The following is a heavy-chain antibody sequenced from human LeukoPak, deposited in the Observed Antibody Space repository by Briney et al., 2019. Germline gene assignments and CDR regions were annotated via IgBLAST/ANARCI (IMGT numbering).Heavy chain of an antibody. CDR2: IYYSGST. D-gene: IGHD6-13*01. CDR3: ARVYSSSWYPPHWFDP. Sequence: ASQTLSLTCAVSGGSISSGGYSWSWIRQPPGKGLEWIGYIYYSGSTYYNPSLKSRVTISVDTSKNQFSLKLSSVTAADTAVYYCARVYSSSWYPPHWFDPWGQGTLVTVSS. CDR1: GGSISSGGYS. V-gene: IGHV4-30-4*07. J-gene: IGHJ5*02.